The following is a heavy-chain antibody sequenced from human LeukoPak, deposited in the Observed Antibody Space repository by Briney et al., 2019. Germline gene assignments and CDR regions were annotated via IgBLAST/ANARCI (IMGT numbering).Heavy chain of an antibody. CDR2: IYYSGST. CDR1: GGSISSGDYY. Sequence: SETLSLTCTVSGGSISSGDYYWSWIRQPPGKGLEWIGSIYYSGSTYYNPSLKSRVTISVDTSKNQFSLKLSSVTAADTAVYYCARETSLHAFDIWGQGTMVTVSP. CDR3: ARETSLHAFDI. J-gene: IGHJ3*02. D-gene: IGHD1-26*01. V-gene: IGHV4-30-4*08.